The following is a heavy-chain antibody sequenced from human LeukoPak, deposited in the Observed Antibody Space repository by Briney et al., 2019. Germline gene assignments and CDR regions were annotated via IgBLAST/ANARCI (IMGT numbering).Heavy chain of an antibody. CDR1: GGSISSYY. J-gene: IGHJ4*02. CDR3: ARVLGSGYSDY. D-gene: IGHD2-15*01. CDR2: IYSSGST. Sequence: PSETLSLTCTVSGGSISSYYWSWIQQPPGKGLEWLGYIYSSGSTNHNPSLKSRVTISVDTSKNQFSLKLSSVTAADTAVYYCARVLGSGYSDYWGQGTLVTVSS. V-gene: IGHV4-59*01.